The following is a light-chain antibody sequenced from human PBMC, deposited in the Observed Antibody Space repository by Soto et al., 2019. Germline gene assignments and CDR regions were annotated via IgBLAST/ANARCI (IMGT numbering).Light chain of an antibody. CDR3: ASYTSSITYV. J-gene: IGLJ1*01. CDR1: NSDVGGYNY. Sequence: QSALTQPASVSGSPGQSITISCTGTNSDVGGYNYVSWYQQHPGKAPKLLIYEVSSRPSGLSNRFSGSKSGNTASLIISGLQAEDEADYYWASYTSSITYVFGSGTKVTVL. CDR2: EVS. V-gene: IGLV2-14*01.